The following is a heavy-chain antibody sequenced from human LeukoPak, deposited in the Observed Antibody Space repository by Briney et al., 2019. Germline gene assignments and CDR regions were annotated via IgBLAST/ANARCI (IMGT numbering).Heavy chain of an antibody. D-gene: IGHD2-8*01. Sequence: PSETLSLTFTVSGGSISSSSYYWGWIRQPPGKGLEWIGSIYYSGSTYYNPSLKSRVTISVDTSKNQFSLKLSSVTAADTAVYYCARQISDIVLMVYAPFDYWGQGTLVTVSS. V-gene: IGHV4-39*01. CDR1: GGSISSSSYY. CDR3: ARQISDIVLMVYAPFDY. CDR2: IYYSGST. J-gene: IGHJ4*02.